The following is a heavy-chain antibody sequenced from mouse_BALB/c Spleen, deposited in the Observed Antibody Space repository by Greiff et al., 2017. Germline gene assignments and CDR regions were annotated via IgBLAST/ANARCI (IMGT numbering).Heavy chain of an antibody. J-gene: IGHJ2*01. CDR3: ARPPYYRYYY. CDR1: GFAFSSYD. V-gene: IGHV5-12-1*01. Sequence: EVKLMESGGGLVKPGGSLKLSCAASGFAFSSYDMSWVRQTPEKRLEWVAYISSGGGSTYYPDTVTGRFTISRDNAKNTLYLQMSSLKSEDTAMYYCARPPYYRYYYWGQGTTLTVSS. CDR2: ISSGGGST. D-gene: IGHD2-14*01.